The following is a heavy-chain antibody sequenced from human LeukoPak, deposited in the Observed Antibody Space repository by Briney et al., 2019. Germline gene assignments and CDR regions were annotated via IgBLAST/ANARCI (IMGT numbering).Heavy chain of an antibody. CDR1: GFTFSSQG. V-gene: IGHV3-23*01. CDR2: ISGSGDGT. Sequence: GGSLRLSCAASGFTFSSQGMTWVRQAPGQGPEWVSAISGSGDGTFYADSVKGRVTISRDNSKNTLYLQMNSLSAEDTAVYYCASHYGLGSKNWLDPWGQGTLVTVSS. D-gene: IGHD3-10*01. J-gene: IGHJ5*02. CDR3: ASHYGLGSKNWLDP.